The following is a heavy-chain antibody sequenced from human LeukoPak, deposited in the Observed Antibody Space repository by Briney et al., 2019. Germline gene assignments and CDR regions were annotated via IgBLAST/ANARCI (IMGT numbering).Heavy chain of an antibody. D-gene: IGHD2-2*01. J-gene: IGHJ4*02. CDR3: ARLLVVEGFDF. V-gene: IGHV4-4*02. Sequence: PSETLSLTCGVSGGSISNTNRWTWVRQPPGKGLEWIGEVNLQGSTNYNPSLKSRVTISIDTSKNQFSLKVSSVTATDTAVYYCARLLVVEGFDFWGQGTLVTVSS. CDR2: VNLQGST. CDR1: GGSISNTNR.